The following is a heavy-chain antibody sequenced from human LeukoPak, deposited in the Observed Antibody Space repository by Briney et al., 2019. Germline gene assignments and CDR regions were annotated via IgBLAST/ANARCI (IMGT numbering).Heavy chain of an antibody. J-gene: IGHJ4*02. V-gene: IGHV4-59*06. CDR2: IYYSGST. CDR1: GGSISSYY. CDR3: ASYDFWSGLAL. D-gene: IGHD3-3*01. Sequence: PSETLSLTCTVSGGSISSYYWSWIRQPPGKGLEWIGYIYYSGSTYYNPSLKSRVTISVDTSKNQFSLKLSSVTAADTAVYYCASYDFWSGLALWGQGTLVTVSS.